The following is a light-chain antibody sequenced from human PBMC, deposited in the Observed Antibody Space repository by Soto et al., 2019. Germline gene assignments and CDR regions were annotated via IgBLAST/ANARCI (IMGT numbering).Light chain of an antibody. CDR1: QSVDIN. Sequence: EIVLTQSPATLSVSPGDRVTLSCRASQSVDINLAWYQQRAGQAPRLLVYGASTKATDMPGRFSGRGSGTELTLTINNLQSEDFAVYYCQQYRNWPRTFGQGNKVDIK. J-gene: IGKJ1*01. CDR3: QQYRNWPRT. V-gene: IGKV3-15*01. CDR2: GAS.